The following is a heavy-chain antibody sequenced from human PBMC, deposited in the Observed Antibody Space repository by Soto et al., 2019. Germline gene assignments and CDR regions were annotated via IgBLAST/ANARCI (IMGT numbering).Heavy chain of an antibody. V-gene: IGHV3-30*03. CDR2: ISNDGTDK. Sequence: GGSLRLSCEASGFTFSSYAMHWVRQAPGKGLGWVTVISNDGTDKYYVDPVKGRFTISRDNSTSTAYMELRSLRSDDTAVYYCARVVDILTGSDYWGQGTLVTVSS. J-gene: IGHJ4*02. D-gene: IGHD3-9*01. CDR3: ARVVDILTGSDY. CDR1: GFTFSSYA.